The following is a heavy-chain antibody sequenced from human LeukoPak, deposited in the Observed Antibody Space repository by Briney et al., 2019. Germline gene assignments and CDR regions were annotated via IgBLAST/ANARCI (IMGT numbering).Heavy chain of an antibody. V-gene: IGHV3-74*01. CDR3: ARDINWGQVDY. D-gene: IGHD7-27*01. CDR1: GFTFSGHW. Sequence: GGSLRLSCAASGFTFSGHWMYWLRQAPGKGLAWVSRINGDGSATNYAGSMKGRFTISRDNAKNILYLQMNSLREDDTAVYYCARDINWGQVDYWGQRTLVTVSS. CDR2: INGDGSAT. J-gene: IGHJ4*02.